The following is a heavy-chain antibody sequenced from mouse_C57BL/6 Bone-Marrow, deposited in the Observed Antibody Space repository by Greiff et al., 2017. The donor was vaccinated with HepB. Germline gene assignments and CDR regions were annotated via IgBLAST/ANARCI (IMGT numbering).Heavy chain of an antibody. CDR2: ISSGSSTI. CDR1: GFTFSDYG. V-gene: IGHV5-17*01. D-gene: IGHD1-1*01. Sequence: VQLKESGGGLVKPGGSLKLSCAASGFTFSDYGMHWVRQAPEKGLEWVAYISSGSSTIYYADTVKGRFTISRDNAKNTLFLQMTSLRSEDTAMYYCARTYYYGSSPHWYFDVWGTGTTVTVSS. J-gene: IGHJ1*03. CDR3: ARTYYYGSSPHWYFDV.